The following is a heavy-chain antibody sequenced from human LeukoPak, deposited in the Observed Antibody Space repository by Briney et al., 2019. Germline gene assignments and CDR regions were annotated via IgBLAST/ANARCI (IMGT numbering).Heavy chain of an antibody. CDR2: IDYSGST. CDR1: GGSISTYY. CDR3: ARDRSPEGYYDSSHWDYYHGMDV. J-gene: IGHJ6*02. D-gene: IGHD3-22*01. V-gene: IGHV4-59*01. Sequence: SETLSLTCTVSGGSISTYYWGWIGQPPGQGLVWRGNIDYSGSTNYTPSLKSRVTISVDTSKSPFSLNLSSVPAADTAMYYCARDRSPEGYYDSSHWDYYHGMDVWGQGTTVIVSS.